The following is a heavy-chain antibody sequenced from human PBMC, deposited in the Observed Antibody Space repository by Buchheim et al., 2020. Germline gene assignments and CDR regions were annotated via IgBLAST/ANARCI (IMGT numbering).Heavy chain of an antibody. Sequence: QVTLKESGPALVKPTQTLTLTCTFSGFSLSTSAMRVSWIRQPPGKALEWLARIDWDDDKFYSTSLKPRLTISKDTSKNQVVLTMTKMDPVDTGTYYCARISEYGSGWPDYWGQGIL. V-gene: IGHV2-70*04. CDR3: ARISEYGSGWPDY. CDR2: IDWDDDK. D-gene: IGHD6-19*01. J-gene: IGHJ4*02. CDR1: GFSLSTSAMR.